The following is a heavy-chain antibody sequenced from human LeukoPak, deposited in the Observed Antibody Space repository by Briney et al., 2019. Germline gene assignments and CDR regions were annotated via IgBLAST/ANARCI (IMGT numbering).Heavy chain of an antibody. V-gene: IGHV4-4*07. CDR1: GGSISSYY. CDR3: ARHYYYGSGTYY. CDR2: IYTSGST. D-gene: IGHD3-10*01. J-gene: IGHJ4*02. Sequence: SETLSLTCTVSGGSISSYYGSWIRQPAGKGLEWIGRIYTSGSTNYNPSLKSRVTMSVDTSKNQFSLKLSSVTAADTAVYFCARHYYYGSGTYYWGQGTLVTVSS.